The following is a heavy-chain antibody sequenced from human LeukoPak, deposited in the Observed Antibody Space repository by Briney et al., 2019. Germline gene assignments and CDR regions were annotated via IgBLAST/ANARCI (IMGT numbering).Heavy chain of an antibody. D-gene: IGHD2-21*01. CDR2: IRSKTDGGTT. CDR1: GVTLSNAW. J-gene: IGHJ5*02. Sequence: GGSLRLSCEASGVTLSNAWISWVRQAPGKGLEWVGLIRSKTDGGTTDYAAPVQGRFIISRDDSKNTLYLQMNSLKTEGTGVYYCTTLFRLDPWGRGTLVTVSS. V-gene: IGHV3-15*01. CDR3: TTLFRLDP.